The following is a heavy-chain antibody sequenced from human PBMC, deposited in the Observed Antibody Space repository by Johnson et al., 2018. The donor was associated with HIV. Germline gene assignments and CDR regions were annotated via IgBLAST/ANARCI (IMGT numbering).Heavy chain of an antibody. CDR2: IYSGGST. CDR3: AKRSGSFYGAFDL. J-gene: IGHJ3*01. CDR1: GFTVSSNY. V-gene: IGHV3-66*04. Sequence: VQLVESGGGLVPPGGSLRLSCAASGFTVSSNYMSWVRPAPGKGLEWVSVIYSGGSTYYADSVKGRFTISRDISKNTLYLQMNSLRADDSALYYCAKRSGSFYGAFDLWGQGTMVTVSS. D-gene: IGHD1-26*01.